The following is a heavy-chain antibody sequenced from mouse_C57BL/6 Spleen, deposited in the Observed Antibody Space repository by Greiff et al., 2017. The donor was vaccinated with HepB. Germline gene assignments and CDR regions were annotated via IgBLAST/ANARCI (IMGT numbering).Heavy chain of an antibody. V-gene: IGHV1-53*01. Sequence: VKLQQPGTELVKPGASVKLSCKASGYTFTSYWMHWVKQRPGQGLEWIGNINPSNGGTNYNEKFKSKATLTVDKSSSTAYMQLSSLTSEDSAVYYCARGGLRRWYFDVWGTGTTVTVSS. D-gene: IGHD2-2*01. CDR2: INPSNGGT. CDR1: GYTFTSYW. J-gene: IGHJ1*03. CDR3: ARGGLRRWYFDV.